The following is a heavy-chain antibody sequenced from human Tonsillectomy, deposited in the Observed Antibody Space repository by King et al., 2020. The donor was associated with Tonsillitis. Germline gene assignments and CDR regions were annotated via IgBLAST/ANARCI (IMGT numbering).Heavy chain of an antibody. CDR2: IYYSGST. CDR1: GGSNSRSIYH. D-gene: IGHD6-19*01. V-gene: IGHV4-39*02. CDR3: AKPSKAGAGRGWFDP. J-gene: IGHJ5*02. Sequence: QLQESGPGLVRPSETLSLTCIVSGGSNSRSIYHWGWIRQPPGKGLEWIGNIYYSGSTYYNPSLRGRVTISVDTSKNHFSLKLRSVTAADTAVYYCAKPSKAGAGRGWFDPWGQGILGTVS.